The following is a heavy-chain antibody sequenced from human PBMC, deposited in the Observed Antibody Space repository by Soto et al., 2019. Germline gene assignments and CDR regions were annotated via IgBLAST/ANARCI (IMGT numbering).Heavy chain of an antibody. CDR2: MNPSTGNT. CDR1: GYTFTSYD. V-gene: IGHV1-8*01. CDR3: ARGRIIVAGGFDP. Sequence: QVQLVQSGAEVKKPGASVKVSCKASGYTFTSYDIIWVRQATGQGLEWMGWMNPSTGNTDSAEKFQGRLTMTRNTAISTVYMGLSSLSFEDTAVYYGARGRIIVAGGFDPWGQGTLVTVSS. D-gene: IGHD6-19*01. J-gene: IGHJ5*02.